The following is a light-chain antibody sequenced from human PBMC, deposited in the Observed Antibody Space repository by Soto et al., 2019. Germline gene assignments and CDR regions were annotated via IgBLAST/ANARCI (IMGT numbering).Light chain of an antibody. Sequence: QSALTQPASVSGSPGQSITISCTGTSSDVGSYNLVSWYQQHPGKAPKLMIYEGIKRPSGVSNRFSGSKSGNTASLTISGRQAEDEAAYYCCSYAGSSTDVVFGGGTKLTVL. CDR1: SSDVGSYNL. V-gene: IGLV2-23*01. CDR2: EGI. J-gene: IGLJ2*01. CDR3: CSYAGSSTDVV.